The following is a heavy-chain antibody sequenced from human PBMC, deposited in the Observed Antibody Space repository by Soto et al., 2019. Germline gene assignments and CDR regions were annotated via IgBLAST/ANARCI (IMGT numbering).Heavy chain of an antibody. D-gene: IGHD1-26*01. CDR3: ARGFLSYAGAFDI. CDR1: GFTFSDYY. Sequence: QVQLVESGGGLVKTGGSLRLSCAASGFTFSDYYMSWIRQAPGKGLEWVSYISTSSSYTNYADSVKGRFTISRDNAKNSLYLQMNSLRAEDTAVYYCARGFLSYAGAFDIWGQGTMVTVSS. CDR2: ISTSSSYT. V-gene: IGHV3-11*05. J-gene: IGHJ3*02.